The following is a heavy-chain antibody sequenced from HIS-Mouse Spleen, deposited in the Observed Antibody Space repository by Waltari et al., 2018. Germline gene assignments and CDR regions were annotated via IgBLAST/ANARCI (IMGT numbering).Heavy chain of an antibody. CDR2: ISSSSSTI. V-gene: IGHV3-48*01. CDR3: ASLTTVKDY. J-gene: IGHJ4*02. D-gene: IGHD4-4*01. Sequence: EVQLVESGGGLVQPGGSLRLSCAASGFTFSSYSMNWVRQAPGKGLEWVSYISSSSSTIYYADSVKGRFTISRDNAKNSLYLQMNSLRAEDTAVYYCASLTTVKDYWGQGTLVTVSS. CDR1: GFTFSSYS.